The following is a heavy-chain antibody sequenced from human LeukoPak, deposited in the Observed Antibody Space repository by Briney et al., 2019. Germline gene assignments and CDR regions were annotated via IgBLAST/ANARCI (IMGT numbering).Heavy chain of an antibody. Sequence: KPGASVKVSCKASGYTFTGYYMHWVRQAPGQGLEWMGWINPNSGGTNFAQKFQGRVTMTRDTSISTAYMELSRLRSDDTAVYYCARAWLRLNPYFDYWGQGTLVTVSS. J-gene: IGHJ4*02. CDR2: INPNSGGT. V-gene: IGHV1-2*02. D-gene: IGHD5-12*01. CDR3: ARAWLRLNPYFDY. CDR1: GYTFTGYY.